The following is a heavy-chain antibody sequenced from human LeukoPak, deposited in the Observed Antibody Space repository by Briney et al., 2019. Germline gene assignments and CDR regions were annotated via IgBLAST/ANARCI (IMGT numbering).Heavy chain of an antibody. CDR3: AKDRSSSGWYYFDY. CDR2: ISGSGGST. V-gene: IGHV3-23*01. Sequence: GGSLRLSCAASGYTFSSYAMTWVRRAPGKGLEWVSAISGSGGSTHYADSVKGRFTISRDNSKNTLYLQMNSLRAEDTAVYYCAKDRSSSGWYYFDYWGQGTLVTVPS. J-gene: IGHJ4*02. CDR1: GYTFSSYA. D-gene: IGHD6-19*01.